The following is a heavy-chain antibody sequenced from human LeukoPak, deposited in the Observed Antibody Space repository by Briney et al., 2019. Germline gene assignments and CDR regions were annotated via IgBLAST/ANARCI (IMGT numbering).Heavy chain of an antibody. CDR1: GNVFTAHY. Sequence: ASVKVSCKASGNVFTAHYMHWVRQAPGQGLERMGWINPNSGGTNYAQKFQDRVTMTRDTSISTAYMELTRLRSDDTAVYYCAAGSEKLSVAGSYGMDVWGQGTTVTVSS. J-gene: IGHJ6*02. CDR2: INPNSGGT. D-gene: IGHD3-16*02. CDR3: AAGSEKLSVAGSYGMDV. V-gene: IGHV1-2*02.